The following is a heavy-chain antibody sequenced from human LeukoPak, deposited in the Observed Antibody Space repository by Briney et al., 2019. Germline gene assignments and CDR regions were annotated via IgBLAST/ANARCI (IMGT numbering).Heavy chain of an antibody. D-gene: IGHD5/OR15-5a*01. CDR2: IYYSGST. CDR1: GGSISSGDYS. Sequence: SETLSLTCAVSGGSISSGDYSWSWIRQPPGKGLEWIGYIYYSGSTNYNPSLKSRVTISVDTSKNQFSLKLSSVTAADTAVYYCARDLRDAFDIWGQGTMVTVSS. CDR3: ARDLRDAFDI. J-gene: IGHJ3*02. V-gene: IGHV4-61*08.